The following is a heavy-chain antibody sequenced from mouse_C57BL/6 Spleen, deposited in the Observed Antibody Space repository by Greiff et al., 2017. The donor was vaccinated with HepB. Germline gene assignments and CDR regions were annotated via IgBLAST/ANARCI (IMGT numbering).Heavy chain of an antibody. CDR2: IDPSDSET. CDR1: GYTFTSYW. V-gene: IGHV1-52*01. J-gene: IGHJ1*03. Sequence: QVQLQQPGAELVRPGSSVKLSCKASGYTFTSYWMHWVKQRPIQGLEWIGNIDPSDSETHYNQKFKDKATLTVDKSSSTAYMQLSSLTSEDSAVYYCARSYYGNYVDWYFDVWGTGTTVTVSS. D-gene: IGHD2-10*01. CDR3: ARSYYGNYVDWYFDV.